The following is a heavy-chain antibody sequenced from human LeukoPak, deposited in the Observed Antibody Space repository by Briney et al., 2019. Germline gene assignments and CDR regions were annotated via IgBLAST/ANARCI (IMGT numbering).Heavy chain of an antibody. J-gene: IGHJ5*02. CDR3: ARENRRGNWFDP. CDR2: INPNSGGT. Sequence: ASVTVSCKASGYTFTGYYMHWVRQAPGQGLEWMGRINPNSGGTNYAQKFQGRVTMTRDTSISTAYMELSRLRSDDTAVYYCARENRRGNWFDPWGQGTLVTVSS. D-gene: IGHD1-14*01. CDR1: GYTFTGYY. V-gene: IGHV1-2*06.